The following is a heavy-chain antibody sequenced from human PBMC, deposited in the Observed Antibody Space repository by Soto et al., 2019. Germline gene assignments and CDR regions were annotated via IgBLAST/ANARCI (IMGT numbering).Heavy chain of an antibody. D-gene: IGHD1-26*01. Sequence: GGSLRLSCAASGFTFISYPMTWVRQAPGKGLEWVSSITGTGGTTSYADSVKGRFTISRDNSKNTLYLQLDNLRVEDTAVYYCTRGRGSWEVPDYWGQGTLVTVSS. V-gene: IGHV3-23*01. CDR2: ITGTGGTT. J-gene: IGHJ4*02. CDR1: GFTFISYP. CDR3: TRGRGSWEVPDY.